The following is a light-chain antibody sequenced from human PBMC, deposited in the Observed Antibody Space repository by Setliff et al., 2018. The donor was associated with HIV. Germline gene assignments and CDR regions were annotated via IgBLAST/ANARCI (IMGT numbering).Light chain of an antibody. V-gene: IGLV2-23*02. CDR2: QVT. CDR3: CSYAGSSTCED. Sequence: QSALTQPASVSGSPGQSITISCTGTSSDVGSYNLVSWYQQHPGKAPKLMIYQVTKRPSGVSNRFSGSKSGNTASLTISGLHAEDEADYYCCSYAGSSTCEDFGSGTKVTVL. J-gene: IGLJ1*01. CDR1: SSDVGSYNL.